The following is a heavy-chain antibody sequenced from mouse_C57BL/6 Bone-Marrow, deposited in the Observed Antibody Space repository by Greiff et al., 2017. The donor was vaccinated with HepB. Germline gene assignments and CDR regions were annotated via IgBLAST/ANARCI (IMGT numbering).Heavy chain of an antibody. CDR3: ARNGSSYFDY. CDR2: IDPSDSYT. J-gene: IGHJ2*01. V-gene: IGHV1-69*01. D-gene: IGHD1-1*01. Sequence: QVQLQQPGAELVMPGASVKLSCKASGYTFTSYWMHWVKQRPGQGLEWIGEIDPSDSYTNYNQKFKGKSTLTVDKSPSTAYMQLSSLTSEDSAVYYCARNGSSYFDYWGQGTTLTVSS. CDR1: GYTFTSYW.